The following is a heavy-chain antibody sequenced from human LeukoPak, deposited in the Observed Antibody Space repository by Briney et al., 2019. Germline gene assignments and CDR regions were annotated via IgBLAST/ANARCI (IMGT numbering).Heavy chain of an antibody. CDR2: IRFDATSE. V-gene: IGHV3-30*02. CDR3: AKAGPEWSAPDY. CDR1: GFTLSSTG. J-gene: IGHJ4*02. Sequence: GGSLRLSCAASGFTLSSTGMHWVRQAPGKGLEWVAFIRFDATSEYYADSVRGRFTISRDISSNTLSLQMNSLRTEDTAMYYCAKAGPEWSAPDYWGQGTLVTVSS. D-gene: IGHD3-3*01.